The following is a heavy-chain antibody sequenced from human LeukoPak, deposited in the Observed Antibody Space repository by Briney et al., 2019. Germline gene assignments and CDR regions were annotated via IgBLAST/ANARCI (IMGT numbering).Heavy chain of an antibody. Sequence: ASVKVSCKASGGTFSSYAISWVRQAPGQGLEWMGGIIPIFGTANYAQKFQGRVTITADESTSTAYMELSILRSEDTAVYYCARGSYYDFWSGPIIRPYYFDYWGQGTLVTVSS. J-gene: IGHJ4*02. V-gene: IGHV1-69*13. CDR2: IIPIFGTA. CDR3: ARGSYYDFWSGPIIRPYYFDY. D-gene: IGHD3-3*01. CDR1: GGTFSSYA.